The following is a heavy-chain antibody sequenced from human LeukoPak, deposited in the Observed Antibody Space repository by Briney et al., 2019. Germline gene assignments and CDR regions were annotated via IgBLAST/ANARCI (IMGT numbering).Heavy chain of an antibody. CDR3: ARGIADPYSFDS. J-gene: IGHJ4*02. CDR2: IYSTGST. CDR1: GGSINLYY. Sequence: KRSETQSLTCTVSGGSINLYYWSWLRHPAGKGLEWIGRIYSTGSTKYSPSLKSPVTMSVDKSKNQFSLNLSSVTAADTAVYYCARGIADPYSFDSWGQGTLVTVSS. V-gene: IGHV4-4*07. D-gene: IGHD6-13*01.